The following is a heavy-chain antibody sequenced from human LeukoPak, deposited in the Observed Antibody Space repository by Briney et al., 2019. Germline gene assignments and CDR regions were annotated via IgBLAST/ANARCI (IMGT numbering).Heavy chain of an antibody. Sequence: SETLSLTCTVSGGSISSYYWSWVRQPAGKGLEWIGRIYASGNTNYNPSLKGRVTMTVDTSKNQFSLNLSSVTAADTAVYYCARGRFAELLFDIWGQGTLVTVSS. J-gene: IGHJ4*02. D-gene: IGHD3-10*01. V-gene: IGHV4-4*07. CDR3: ARGRFAELLFDI. CDR1: GGSISSYY. CDR2: IYASGNT.